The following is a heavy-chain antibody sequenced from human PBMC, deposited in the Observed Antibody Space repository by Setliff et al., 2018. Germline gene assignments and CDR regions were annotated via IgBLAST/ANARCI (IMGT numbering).Heavy chain of an antibody. D-gene: IGHD2-2*01. CDR2: IDTSSTWI. J-gene: IGHJ4*02. Sequence: GSLRLSCAASGFSFTTYTMNWIRQAPGQGLEWVSSIDTSSTWIYDADSVKGRFTISRDNAENSLYLQMNSLRAEDTAVYYCARSETCHSTHCSPYDYWGQGAPVTVSS. CDR3: ARSETCHSTHCSPYDY. V-gene: IGHV3-21*01. CDR1: GFSFTTYT.